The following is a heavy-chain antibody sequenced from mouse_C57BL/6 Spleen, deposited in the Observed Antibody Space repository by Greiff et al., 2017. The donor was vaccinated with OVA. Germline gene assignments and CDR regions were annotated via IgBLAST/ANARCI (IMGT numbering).Heavy chain of an antibody. V-gene: IGHV1-55*01. J-gene: IGHJ3*01. CDR2: IYPGSGST. CDR1: GYTFTSYW. Sequence: QVQLQQPGAELVKPGASVKMSCKASGYTFTSYWITWVKQRPGQGLEWIGDIYPGSGSTNYNEKFKSKATLTVDTSSSTAYMQLSSLTSEDSAVYYCARREDYYGSSYEGFAYWGQGTLVTVSA. CDR3: ARREDYYGSSYEGFAY. D-gene: IGHD1-1*01.